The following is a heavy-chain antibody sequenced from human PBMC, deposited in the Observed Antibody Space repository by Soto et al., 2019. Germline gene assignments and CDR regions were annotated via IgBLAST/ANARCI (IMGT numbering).Heavy chain of an antibody. V-gene: IGHV1-18*01. CDR1: GYTFTSYG. Sequence: QVQLVQSGAEVKKPGASVKVSCKASGYTFTSYGISWVRQAPGQGLEWMGWISAYNGNTNYAQKLQGRVTMTTDTSTSTAYMELRSLRSDDTAVYYCARDIVVVVAATGGYYYYYGMDVWGQGTTVTVSS. D-gene: IGHD2-15*01. CDR2: ISAYNGNT. J-gene: IGHJ6*02. CDR3: ARDIVVVVAATGGYYYYYGMDV.